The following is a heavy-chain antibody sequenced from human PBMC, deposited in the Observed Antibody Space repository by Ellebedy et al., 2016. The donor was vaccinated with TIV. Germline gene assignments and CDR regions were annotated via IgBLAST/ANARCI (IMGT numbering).Heavy chain of an antibody. CDR1: GYTFTRYY. V-gene: IGHV1-46*04. CDR3: ARDRDYGTFDY. Sequence: ASVKVSCKASGYTFTRYYMHWVRQAPGQGLEWMGIVNPSGGSTSYAQKLQGRVTMTRDTSTSTVYMELSSLRSEDTAVYYCARDRDYGTFDYWGKGTLVTVSS. CDR2: VNPSGGST. J-gene: IGHJ4*02. D-gene: IGHD4-17*01.